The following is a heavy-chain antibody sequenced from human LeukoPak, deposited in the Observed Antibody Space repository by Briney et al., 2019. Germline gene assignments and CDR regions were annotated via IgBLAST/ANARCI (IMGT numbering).Heavy chain of an antibody. CDR3: ARAELEYFDY. D-gene: IGHD3-10*01. Sequence: GGSLRLSCAASGFTFSSYAMSWVRQAPGKGLEWVSAISDSGGSTYYADSVKGRFTISRDNSKNTLYLQMNSLRAEDAAVYYCARAELEYFDYWGQGTLVTVSS. CDR1: GFTFSSYA. V-gene: IGHV3-23*01. CDR2: ISDSGGST. J-gene: IGHJ4*02.